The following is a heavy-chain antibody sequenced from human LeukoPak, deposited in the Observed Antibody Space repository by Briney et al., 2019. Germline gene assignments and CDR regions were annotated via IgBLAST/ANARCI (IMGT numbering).Heavy chain of an antibody. D-gene: IGHD2-2*01. CDR2: IYPGDSDT. CDR1: GYTFTSYW. Sequence: GESLKISCTASGYTFTSYWIGWVRPMPGKGQEWMGIIYPGDSDTRYSPSFRGQVTISADKSITTAYLQWSSLKASDTAMYYCARHCSSTSCYDWGQGTLVTVSS. CDR3: ARHCSSTSCYD. J-gene: IGHJ4*02. V-gene: IGHV5-51*01.